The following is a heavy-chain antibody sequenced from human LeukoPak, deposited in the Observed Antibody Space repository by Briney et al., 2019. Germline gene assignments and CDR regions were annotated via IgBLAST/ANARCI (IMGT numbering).Heavy chain of an antibody. CDR2: LTPLAGTP. J-gene: IGHJ4*02. CDR3: AKFWSGYYTD. D-gene: IGHD3-3*01. V-gene: IGHV1-69*06. CDR1: GDTFGTFS. Sequence: ASVKVSCKASGDTFGTFSFNWVRQAPSEGLEWLGGLTPLAGTPNYAQKFQGRLTISADKSTSTVYMELSRLTSEDTAVYFCAKFWSGYYTDWGQGTLVSVSS.